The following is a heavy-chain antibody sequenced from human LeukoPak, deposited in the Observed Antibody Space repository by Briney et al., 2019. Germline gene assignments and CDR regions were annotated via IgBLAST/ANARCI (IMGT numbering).Heavy chain of an antibody. Sequence: PGGSLRLYCAASGFTFSSYDMHWVRQAAGKGLEWVSAIGTAGDTYYPGSVKGRFTISRENAKNSLYLQMNSLRAGDTAVYYCARRSSGRNGEYYFDYWGQGTLVTVSS. CDR3: ARRSSGRNGEYYFDY. D-gene: IGHD6-19*01. V-gene: IGHV3-13*01. J-gene: IGHJ4*02. CDR1: GFTFSSYD. CDR2: IGTAGDT.